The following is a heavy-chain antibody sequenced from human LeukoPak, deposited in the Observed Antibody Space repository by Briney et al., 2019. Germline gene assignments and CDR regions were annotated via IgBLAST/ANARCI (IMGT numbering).Heavy chain of an antibody. CDR3: ARGPVRGSYSGTSWFDP. CDR1: GYTFTSYD. D-gene: IGHD1-26*01. Sequence: GASVKVSCKASGYTFTSYDINWVRQATGQGLEWMGWMNPNSGNTGYAQKFQGRVTMTRNTSISTAYMELSSLRSEDTAVYYCARGPVRGSYSGTSWFDPWGQGTLVTVSS. V-gene: IGHV1-8*01. J-gene: IGHJ5*02. CDR2: MNPNSGNT.